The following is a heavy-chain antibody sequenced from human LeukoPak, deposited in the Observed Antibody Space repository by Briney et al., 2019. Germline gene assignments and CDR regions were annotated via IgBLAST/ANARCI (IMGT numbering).Heavy chain of an antibody. CDR2: IYYSGST. D-gene: IGHD3-3*01. CDR3: ARTMKGDFWSNYSYYYYYYMDV. V-gene: IGHV4-59*01. CDR1: GGSISDYY. Sequence: SETLSLTCTVSGGSISDYYWSWIRQSPGKGLEWIGYIYYSGSTNYNPSLKSRVTTSVNTSKNQFSLKLTSVTAADTAVYYCARTMKGDFWSNYSYYYYYYMDVWGKGTTVTVSS. J-gene: IGHJ6*03.